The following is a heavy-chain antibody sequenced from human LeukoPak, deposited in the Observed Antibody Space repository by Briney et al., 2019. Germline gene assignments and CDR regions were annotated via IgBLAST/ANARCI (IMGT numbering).Heavy chain of an antibody. CDR2: ISSGGSTI. J-gene: IGHJ4*02. Sequence: GGSLRLSCAASGFTFSSYEMNWVRQAPGKGLEWVSYISSGGSTIYYADSVKGRFTISRDNSKSTLSLQMNSLRAEDTAIYYCATYRQVLLPFESWGQGTLVTVSS. CDR3: ATYRQVLLPFES. CDR1: GFTFSSYE. V-gene: IGHV3-48*03. D-gene: IGHD2-8*02.